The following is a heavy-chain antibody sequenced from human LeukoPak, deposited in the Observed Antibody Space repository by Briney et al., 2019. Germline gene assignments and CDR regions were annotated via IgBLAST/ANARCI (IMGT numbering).Heavy chain of an antibody. Sequence: PGGSLRLSCAASGFTFSSYGVHWVRQAPGKGLEGVAVILYDGSNKYYADSVKGRFTISRDNSKNTLYLQMNSLRAEDTAVYYCAKELPGDPYYFGYWGQGTLVTVSS. V-gene: IGHV3-30*18. CDR3: AKELPGDPYYFGY. CDR1: GFTFSSYG. J-gene: IGHJ4*02. CDR2: ILYDGSNK. D-gene: IGHD1-14*01.